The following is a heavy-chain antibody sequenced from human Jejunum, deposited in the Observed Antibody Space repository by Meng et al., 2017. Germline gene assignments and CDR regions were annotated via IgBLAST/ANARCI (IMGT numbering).Heavy chain of an antibody. V-gene: IGHV3-30*03. D-gene: IGHD3-9*01. CDR3: VRGNIDWYLDY. Sequence: VQLVESGGGLVQPGGSLRLSCAASGFDFSSYRMYWVRQAPGKGLEWVAVTLSDGNQDFYADSVKGRFTISRENSKNTMFLQMNSLRAEDTAVYYCVRGNIDWYLDYWGQGTLVTVSS. J-gene: IGHJ4*02. CDR2: TLSDGNQD. CDR1: GFDFSSYR.